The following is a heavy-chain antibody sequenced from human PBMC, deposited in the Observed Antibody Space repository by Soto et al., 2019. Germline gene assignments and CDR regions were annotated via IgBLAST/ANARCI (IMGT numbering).Heavy chain of an antibody. CDR2: ISGSGGST. V-gene: IGHV3-23*01. J-gene: IGHJ6*03. Sequence: GGSLRLSCAASGFTFSSYAISWVRQAPGKGLEWVSAISGSGGSTYYADSVKGRFTISRDNSKNTLYLQMNSLRAEDTAVYYCATDIVVVVAALDYYYMDVWGKGTTVTVSS. D-gene: IGHD2-15*01. CDR1: GFTFSSYA. CDR3: ATDIVVVVAALDYYYMDV.